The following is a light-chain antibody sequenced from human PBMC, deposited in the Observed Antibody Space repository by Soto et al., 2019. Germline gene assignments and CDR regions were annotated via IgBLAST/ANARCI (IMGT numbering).Light chain of an antibody. V-gene: IGKV3-20*01. CDR2: GAS. CDR3: QQYGSSPGT. J-gene: IGKJ1*01. Sequence: EIVLTQSPGTLSLSPGERATLSCRASQSVSSSYLAWYQQKPGQAPRLLIYGASSRATGIPDRFSGSGSGTEFTLTISRLEPGDFAVYYCQQYGSSPGTFGQGTKVEIK. CDR1: QSVSSSY.